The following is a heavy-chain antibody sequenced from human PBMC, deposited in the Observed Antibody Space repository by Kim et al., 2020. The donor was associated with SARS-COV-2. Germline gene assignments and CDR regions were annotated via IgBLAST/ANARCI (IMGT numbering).Heavy chain of an antibody. V-gene: IGHV1-69*13. D-gene: IGHD3-3*01. J-gene: IGHJ6*02. CDR3: ARVLPGTIFGVVIRGAYGMDV. Sequence: SVKVSCKASGGTFSSYAISWVRQAPGQGLEWMGGIIPIFGTANYAQKFQGRVTITADESTSTAYMELSSLRSEDTAVYYCARVLPGTIFGVVIRGAYGMDVWGQGTTVTVSS. CDR2: IIPIFGTA. CDR1: GGTFSSYA.